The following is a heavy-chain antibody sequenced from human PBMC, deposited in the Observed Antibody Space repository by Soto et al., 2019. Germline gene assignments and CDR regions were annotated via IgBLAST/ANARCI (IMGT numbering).Heavy chain of an antibody. CDR3: ARGYYDFWSGYYNYYGMDV. CDR1: GFTFSSYE. V-gene: IGHV3-48*03. Sequence: SLRLSCAASGFTFSSYEMNWVRQAPGKGLEWVSYISSSGSTIYYADSVKGRFTISRDNAKNSLYLQMNSLRAEDTAVYYCARGYYDFWSGYYNYYGMDVWGQGTTVTVSS. D-gene: IGHD3-3*01. CDR2: ISSSGSTI. J-gene: IGHJ6*02.